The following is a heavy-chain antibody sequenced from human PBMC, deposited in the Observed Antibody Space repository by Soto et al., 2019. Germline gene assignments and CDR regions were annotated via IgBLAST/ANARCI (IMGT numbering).Heavy chain of an antibody. CDR3: ARIYRRDGNKYADY. CDR2: ISASSTTV. Sequence: EVQLVESGGGLVQPGESLRLSCAASEFTFCSFNMHWVRQAPGKGLEWVSYISASSTTVYYGDSVKGRFTISRDNAKNSLYLQMNSLRDEDTAVYYCARIYRRDGNKYADYWGQGTLVTVSS. J-gene: IGHJ4*02. CDR1: EFTFCSFN. D-gene: IGHD3-16*02. V-gene: IGHV3-48*02.